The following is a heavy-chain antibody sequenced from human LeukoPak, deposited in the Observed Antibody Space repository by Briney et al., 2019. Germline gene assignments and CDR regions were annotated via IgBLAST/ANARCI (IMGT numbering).Heavy chain of an antibody. CDR1: GFTFSGSA. V-gene: IGHV3-73*01. CDR3: TRDHDYGDYHGAFDI. D-gene: IGHD4-17*01. J-gene: IGHJ3*02. Sequence: QTGGSLRLSCAASGFTFSGSAMHWVRQASGQGLEWVGRIRSKANSYATAYAASVKGRFTISRDDSKNTAYLQMNSLKTEDTAVYYCTRDHDYGDYHGAFDIWGQGTMVTVSS. CDR2: IRSKANSYAT.